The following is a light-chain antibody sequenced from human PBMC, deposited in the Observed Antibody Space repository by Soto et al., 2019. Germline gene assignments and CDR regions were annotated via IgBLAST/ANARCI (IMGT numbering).Light chain of an antibody. J-gene: IGLJ2*01. CDR2: EVS. Sequence: QSALTQPASVSGSPGQSITISCTGTSSDVGAYTYVSWYQQHPGKAPKLMIFEVSDRPSGVSNRVSGSKSGNTASLTISGLQAEDEADYYCSSYTTRNTLVFGGGTKLTVL. V-gene: IGLV2-14*01. CDR1: SSDVGAYTY. CDR3: SSYTTRNTLV.